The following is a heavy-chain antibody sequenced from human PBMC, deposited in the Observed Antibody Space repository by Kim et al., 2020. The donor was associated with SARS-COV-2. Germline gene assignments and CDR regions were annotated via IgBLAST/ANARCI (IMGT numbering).Heavy chain of an antibody. D-gene: IGHD6-13*01. Sequence: SVKVSCKASGGTFSSYAISWVRQAPGQGLEWMGGIIPIFGTANYAQKFQGRVTITADESMSTAYMELSSLRSEDTAVYYCAREGVHVAEYSSSWTATYYYYGMDVWGQGTTVTVSS. V-gene: IGHV1-69*13. CDR2: IIPIFGTA. CDR1: GGTFSSYA. J-gene: IGHJ6*02. CDR3: AREGVHVAEYSSSWTATYYYYGMDV.